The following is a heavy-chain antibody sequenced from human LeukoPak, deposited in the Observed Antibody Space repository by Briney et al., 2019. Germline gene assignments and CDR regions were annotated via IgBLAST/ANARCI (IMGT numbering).Heavy chain of an antibody. Sequence: PGGSLRLSCEASRIALSNSIMHWVRQAPGKGLEWVSAMSYDGFSKYYADSTKGRFTISRDEFKATVFLQMKSLRPEDTAVYYCAREGHTSGYCGDFDVWGQGTTVVVSS. CDR3: AREGHTSGYCGDFDV. CDR1: RIALSNSI. J-gene: IGHJ3*01. CDR2: MSYDGFSK. V-gene: IGHV3-30-3*01. D-gene: IGHD5-18*01.